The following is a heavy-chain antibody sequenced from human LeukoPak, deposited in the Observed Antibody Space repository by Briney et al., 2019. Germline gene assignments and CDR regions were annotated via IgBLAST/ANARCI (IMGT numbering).Heavy chain of an antibody. V-gene: IGHV3-23*01. CDR2: ISGSGTTST. D-gene: IGHD2-15*01. Sequence: SGGSLRLSCAASGFTFSSYAMSWVRQAPGKGLEWVSGISGSGTTSTYYADSVKGRFTISRDNSKNTLFLQMNSLRAEDTAVYYCAKYCHGFSCYSGLDYWGQGTLVTVSS. CDR3: AKYCHGFSCYSGLDY. CDR1: GFTFSSYA. J-gene: IGHJ4*02.